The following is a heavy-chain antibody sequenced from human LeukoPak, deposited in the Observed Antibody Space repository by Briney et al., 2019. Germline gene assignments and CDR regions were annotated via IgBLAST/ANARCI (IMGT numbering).Heavy chain of an antibody. Sequence: SETLSLTCTVSGGSIKSNYWSWIRQPPGKGLEWIGYGYYSGTTNYNPSFKSRVTISLDTSKSQFSLKLRFVTTADTAVYYCARDLFRTHIVVVPAAGFDPWGQGTLVTVSS. D-gene: IGHD2-2*01. CDR3: ARDLFRTHIVVVPAAGFDP. V-gene: IGHV4-59*01. CDR2: GYYSGTT. CDR1: GGSIKSNY. J-gene: IGHJ5*02.